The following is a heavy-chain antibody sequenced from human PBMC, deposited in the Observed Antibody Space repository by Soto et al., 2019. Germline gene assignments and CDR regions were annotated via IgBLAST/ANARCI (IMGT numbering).Heavy chain of an antibody. D-gene: IGHD2-15*01. CDR2: IADDASKK. V-gene: IGHV3-30*03. CDR3: ASPYCSGGSCYLTEYFQH. J-gene: IGHJ1*01. CDR1: GFSFSYYA. Sequence: QVQLVESGGGVVQPGRSLRLSCAASGFSFSYYAMHWVRQAPGNGLEWVAVIADDASKKYYADCVKGRFTISRDNSKNTLYLQMNSLRDEDTAVYYCASPYCSGGSCYLTEYFQHWGQGTLVTVSS.